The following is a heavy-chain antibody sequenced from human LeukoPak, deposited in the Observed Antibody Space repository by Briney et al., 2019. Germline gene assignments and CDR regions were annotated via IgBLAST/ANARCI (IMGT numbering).Heavy chain of an antibody. D-gene: IGHD2-15*01. J-gene: IGHJ6*02. CDR2: IWHDGSNK. V-gene: IGHV3-33*01. Sequence: GGSLRLSCAASGFTFSSYGMHWVRQAPGKGLEWVAVIWHDGSNKYYADSVKGRFTISRDNSKNTLYLQMNSLRAEDTAVYYCARDAGYCSGGSCFYGMDVWGQGTTVTVSS. CDR1: GFTFSSYG. CDR3: ARDAGYCSGGSCFYGMDV.